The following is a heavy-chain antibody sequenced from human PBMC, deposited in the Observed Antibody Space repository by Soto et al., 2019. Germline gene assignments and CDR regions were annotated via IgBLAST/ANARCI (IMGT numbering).Heavy chain of an antibody. J-gene: IGHJ4*02. Sequence: SETLSLTCAVSGGSISSGGYSWSWIRQPPGKGLEWIGYIYHSGSTYYNPSLKSRVTISVDRSKNQFSLKLSSVTAADTAVYFCAAVHLPPHEFAFAGIVAGAFDYWGQGTPVTVSS. CDR1: GGSISSGGYS. CDR3: AAVHLPPHEFAFAGIVAGAFDY. CDR2: IYHSGST. D-gene: IGHD3-16*02. V-gene: IGHV4-30-2*01.